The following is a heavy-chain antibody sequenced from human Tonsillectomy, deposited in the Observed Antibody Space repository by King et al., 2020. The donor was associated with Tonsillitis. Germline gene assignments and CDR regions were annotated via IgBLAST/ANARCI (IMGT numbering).Heavy chain of an antibody. J-gene: IGHJ6*03. D-gene: IGHD5-18*01. CDR3: AKVSGDSYGPNYFMDV. Sequence: VQLVESGGGLVQPGKSLRLSCAASGFTFSNYAMSWVRQAPGKGLEWVSAISGSGGTTYYADSVKGRFTIARDNSKNTLYLQMNSLRAEDTAVYYCAKVSGDSYGPNYFMDVWGKGTTVTVSS. CDR2: ISGSGGTT. CDR1: GFTFSNYA. V-gene: IGHV3-23*04.